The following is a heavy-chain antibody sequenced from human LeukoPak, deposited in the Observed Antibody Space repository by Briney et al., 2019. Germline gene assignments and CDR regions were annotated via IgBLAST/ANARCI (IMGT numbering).Heavy chain of an antibody. V-gene: IGHV1-18*01. CDR2: ISAYNGNT. CDR1: GYTFTSYG. J-gene: IGHJ3*02. Sequence: ASVKVSCKASGYTFTSYGISWVRQAPGQGLEWMGWISAYNGNTNYAQKLQGRVTMTTDTSTSTAYMELRSLRSDDTAVYYCARERLGGSYLVDAFDIWGQGTMVTVSS. D-gene: IGHD1-26*01. CDR3: ARERLGGSYLVDAFDI.